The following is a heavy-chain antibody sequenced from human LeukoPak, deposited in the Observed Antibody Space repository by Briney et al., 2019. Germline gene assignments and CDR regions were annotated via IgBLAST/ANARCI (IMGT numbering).Heavy chain of an antibody. CDR2: IYPGDSDI. Sequence: GESLKISCKASGDIFPGYWIAWVRQMPGRGLEWMGIIYPGDSDIRYSSSFQGQITISVDKSTRTTYLQWSSLEASDIAVYYCARHRVVGETSFYFDYWGQGTLVTVSS. CDR1: GDIFPGYW. V-gene: IGHV5-51*01. J-gene: IGHJ4*02. CDR3: ARHRVVGETSFYFDY. D-gene: IGHD1-26*01.